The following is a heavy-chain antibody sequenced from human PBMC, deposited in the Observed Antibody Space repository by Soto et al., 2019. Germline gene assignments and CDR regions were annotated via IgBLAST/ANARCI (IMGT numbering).Heavy chain of an antibody. CDR2: IKQDGSEK. J-gene: IGHJ6*02. D-gene: IGHD2-15*01. CDR3: ARGPYCSCGSCYSTLSDYYGMDV. CDR1: GFTFSSYW. V-gene: IGHV3-7*05. Sequence: EVQLVESGGGLVQPGGSLRLSCAASGFTFSSYWMSWVRQAPGKGLEWVANIKQDGSEKYYVDSVKGRSTISRDNAKNSPYLQMNSLRAEDTAVYYCARGPYCSCGSCYSTLSDYYGMDVWGQGTTVTVSS.